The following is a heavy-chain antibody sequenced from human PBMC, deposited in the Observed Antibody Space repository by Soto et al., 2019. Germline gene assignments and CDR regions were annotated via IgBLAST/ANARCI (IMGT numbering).Heavy chain of an antibody. CDR1: GYTFTSYA. Sequence: ASVKVSCKASGYTFTSYAMHWVRQAPGQRLEWMGWINAGNGNTKYSQKFQGRVTITRDKSTSTAYMELSSLRSEDTAVYYCAREGGSLYYYYYYGMDVWGQGTTVTVSS. D-gene: IGHD2-15*01. J-gene: IGHJ6*02. V-gene: IGHV1-3*01. CDR2: INAGNGNT. CDR3: AREGGSLYYYYYYGMDV.